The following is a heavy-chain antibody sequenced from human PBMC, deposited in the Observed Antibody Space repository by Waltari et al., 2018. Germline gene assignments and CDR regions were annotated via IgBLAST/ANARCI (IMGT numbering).Heavy chain of an antibody. Sequence: EVQLVASGGGLVQPGGSLNRSCAASGFTFRASASPRVRQASGKGLEWVGRIRSKVNSYATTYAASVKGRFTISRDDSKNTAYLQMNSLKREDTAVYYCTSAYSYAYDPYGMDVWGRGTTVTVSS. CDR3: TSAYSYAYDPYGMDV. J-gene: IGHJ6*02. V-gene: IGHV3-73*02. CDR1: GFTFRASA. CDR2: IRSKVNSYAT. D-gene: IGHD5-18*01.